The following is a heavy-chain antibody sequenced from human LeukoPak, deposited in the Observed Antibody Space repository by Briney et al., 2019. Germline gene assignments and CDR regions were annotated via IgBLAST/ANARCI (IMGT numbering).Heavy chain of an antibody. CDR1: GYTFTGYY. Sequence: GASVKVSCKASGYTFTGYYIHWVRQAPGQGLEWMGWINPNTGGTNYAQKFQGRVTMTRDTSISTAYMQLSSLRSDDTAVYYCARGTYDILTYYWGQGTLVTVSS. CDR2: INPNTGGT. V-gene: IGHV1-2*02. D-gene: IGHD3-9*01. CDR3: ARGTYDILTYY. J-gene: IGHJ4*02.